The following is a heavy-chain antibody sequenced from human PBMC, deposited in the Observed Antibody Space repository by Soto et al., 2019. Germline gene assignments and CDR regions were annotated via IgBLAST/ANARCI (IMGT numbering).Heavy chain of an antibody. CDR2: ISNDGSKK. Sequence: GGSLRLSCAASGFSFSNYAMHWVRQAPGKGLEWMAVISNDGSKKYYADSVKGRFTISRDKSRNTLDLQMNSLRAEDTAVYYCARDEWGVDPWGQGTLVTVSS. D-gene: IGHD3-10*01. J-gene: IGHJ5*02. V-gene: IGHV3-30-3*01. CDR1: GFSFSNYA. CDR3: ARDEWGVDP.